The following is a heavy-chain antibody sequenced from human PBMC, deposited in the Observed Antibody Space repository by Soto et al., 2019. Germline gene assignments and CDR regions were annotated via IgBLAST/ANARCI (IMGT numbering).Heavy chain of an antibody. CDR2: INPSGGST. D-gene: IGHD3-10*01. Sequence: ASVKVSCKASGYTFTSYYMHWVRQAPGQGLEWMGIINPSGGSTSYAQKFQGRVTMTRDTSTSTVYMELSSLRSEDTAVYYCARTQAPANYYGSTFAFDIWGQGTMVTVSS. J-gene: IGHJ3*02. V-gene: IGHV1-46*01. CDR1: GYTFTSYY. CDR3: ARTQAPANYYGSTFAFDI.